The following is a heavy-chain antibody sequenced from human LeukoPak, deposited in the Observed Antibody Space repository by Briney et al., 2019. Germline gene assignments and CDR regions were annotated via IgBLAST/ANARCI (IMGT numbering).Heavy chain of an antibody. Sequence: ASVKVSCKASGYTFTDYYMHWVRQAPGQGIEWMGWINPNSGGTNYAQKFQGRVTMTRDTSISTAFMELSRLRSDDTAVYYCARDLIVPDAMTGSGSYSTDYWGQGTLATVSS. CDR1: GYTFTDYY. V-gene: IGHV1-2*02. CDR2: INPNSGGT. D-gene: IGHD3-10*01. CDR3: ARDLIVPDAMTGSGSYSTDY. J-gene: IGHJ4*02.